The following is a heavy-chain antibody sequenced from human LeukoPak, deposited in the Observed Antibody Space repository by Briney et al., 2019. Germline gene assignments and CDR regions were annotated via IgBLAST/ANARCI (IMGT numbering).Heavy chain of an antibody. CDR2: IYPGDSDT. D-gene: IGHD2-21*02. J-gene: IGHJ4*02. CDR1: GYSFTSYW. Sequence: PGESLKISCKGSGYSFTSYWIGWVRQLPGKGLEWMGIIYPGDSDTRYSPSFQGQVTISADKSISTAYLQWSSLKASDTAMYYCARGRIAYCGGDCYSPFDHWGQGTLVTVSS. CDR3: ARGRIAYCGGDCYSPFDH. V-gene: IGHV5-51*01.